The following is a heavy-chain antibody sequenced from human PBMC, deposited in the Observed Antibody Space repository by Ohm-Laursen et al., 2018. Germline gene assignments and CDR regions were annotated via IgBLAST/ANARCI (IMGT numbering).Heavy chain of an antibody. CDR2: ISGRDDST. Sequence: SLRLSCAASGFTFSDYYLSWIRQAPGKGLEWVSTISGRDDSTYYADSVKDRFTIARDNSDNTLYLQMDSLRAEDTARYYCAKGVGYDSSGYVAFDIWGQGTMVTVSS. J-gene: IGHJ3*02. CDR1: GFTFSDYY. D-gene: IGHD3-22*01. CDR3: AKGVGYDSSGYVAFDI. V-gene: IGHV3-23*01.